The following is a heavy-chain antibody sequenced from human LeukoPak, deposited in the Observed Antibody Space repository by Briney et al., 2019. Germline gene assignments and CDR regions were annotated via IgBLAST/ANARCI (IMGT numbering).Heavy chain of an antibody. CDR3: ATDRTYCGGDCYIHMDV. V-gene: IGHV1-24*01. D-gene: IGHD2-21*01. J-gene: IGHJ6*03. CDR1: GYTLTELS. Sequence: GASVKVSCKVSGYTLTELSMHWVRQAPGKGLEWMGGFDPEDGETIYAQKFQGRVTMTEDTSTDTAYMELSSLRSEDTAVYYCATDRTYCGGDCYIHMDVWGKGTTVTVSS. CDR2: FDPEDGET.